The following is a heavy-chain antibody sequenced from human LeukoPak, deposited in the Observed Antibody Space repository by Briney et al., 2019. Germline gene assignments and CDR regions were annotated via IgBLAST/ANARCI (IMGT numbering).Heavy chain of an antibody. CDR1: GYTFTRYG. CDR3: ARVARGDGYYYRGTADCVGY. CDR2: ISAYNGNT. D-gene: IGHD5-24*01. J-gene: IGHJ4*02. Sequence: ASVKVSCKASGYTFTRYGINWVRQAPGQGLEWMGWISAYNGNTNYAQKLQGRVTMTTDTSTSTAYMELRSLRSHDTAVYYCARVARGDGYYYRGTADCVGYWGQGTLVTVSS. V-gene: IGHV1-18*01.